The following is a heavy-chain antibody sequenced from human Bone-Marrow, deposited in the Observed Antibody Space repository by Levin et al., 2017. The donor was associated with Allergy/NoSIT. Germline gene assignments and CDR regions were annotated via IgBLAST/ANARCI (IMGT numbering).Heavy chain of an antibody. CDR2: ISYDGSNK. D-gene: IGHD2-2*01. CDR3: ARDAAGYCSSTSCYYFDY. V-gene: IGHV3-30-3*01. J-gene: IGHJ4*02. Sequence: PGGSLRLSCAASGFTFSSYAMHWVRQAPGKGLEWVAVISYDGSNKYYADSVKGRFTISRDNSKNTLYLQMNSLRAEDTAVYYCARDAAGYCSSTSCYYFDYWGQGTLVTVSS. CDR1: GFTFSSYA.